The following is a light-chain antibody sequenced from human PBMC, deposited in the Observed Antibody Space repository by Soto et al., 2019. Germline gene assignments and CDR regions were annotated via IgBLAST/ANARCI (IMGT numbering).Light chain of an antibody. V-gene: IGLV1-40*01. CDR3: QSYDSSLSGYV. CDR2: GNN. CDR1: SSNIGAGYD. J-gene: IGLJ1*01. Sequence: QSALTQPPSVSGAPGQRVNISCTGGSSNIGAGYDVHWYQQVPGTAPKLLIYGNNNRPSGVPDRLSGSKSGTSASLAITGLQADDEADYYCQSYDSSLSGYVFGTGTKVTVL.